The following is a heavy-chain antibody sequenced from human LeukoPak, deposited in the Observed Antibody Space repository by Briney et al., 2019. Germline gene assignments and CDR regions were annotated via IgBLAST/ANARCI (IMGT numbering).Heavy chain of an antibody. Sequence: GGSLRLSCAASGFTFSSYGMHWVRQAPGKGLEWVAFIRYDGSNKYYADSVKGRFTISRDNSKNTLYLQMNSLRAEDTAVYYCAKPGGDFWSDSYFDYWGQGTLVTVSS. D-gene: IGHD3-3*01. CDR2: IRYDGSNK. V-gene: IGHV3-30*02. J-gene: IGHJ4*02. CDR3: AKPGGDFWSDSYFDY. CDR1: GFTFSSYG.